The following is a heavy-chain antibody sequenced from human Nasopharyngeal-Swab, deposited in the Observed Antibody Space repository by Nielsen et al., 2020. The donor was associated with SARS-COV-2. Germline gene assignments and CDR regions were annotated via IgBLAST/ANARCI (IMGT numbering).Heavy chain of an antibody. V-gene: IGHV4-39*07. CDR3: ARNGENAFDI. J-gene: IGHJ3*02. CDR2: IYYSGST. D-gene: IGHD1-1*01. Sequence: SETLSLTCTVSGGSISSSSYYWGWIRQPPGKGLEWIGSIYYSGSTNYNPSLKSRVTISVDTSKNQFSLKLSSVTAADTAVYYCARNGENAFDIWGQGTMVTVSS. CDR1: GGSISSSSYY.